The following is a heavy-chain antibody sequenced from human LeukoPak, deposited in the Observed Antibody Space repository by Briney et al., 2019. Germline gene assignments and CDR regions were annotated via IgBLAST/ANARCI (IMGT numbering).Heavy chain of an antibody. CDR3: ATSIAGLTYDEHFQH. J-gene: IGHJ1*01. Sequence: GGSLRLPCAASGFTFSSYAMSWVRQAPGKGLEWVSVIFNGGSTYYADSVKGRFTISRDNSKNTLYLQMNSLRAEDTAVYYCATSIAGLTYDEHFQHWGQGTLVTVSS. CDR1: GFTFSSYA. CDR2: IFNGGST. D-gene: IGHD1-26*01. V-gene: IGHV3-23*03.